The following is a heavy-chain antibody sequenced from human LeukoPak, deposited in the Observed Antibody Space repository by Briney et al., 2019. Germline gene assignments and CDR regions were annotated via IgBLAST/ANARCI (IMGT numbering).Heavy chain of an antibody. CDR1: GGSISSYY. Sequence: SETLSLTCTVSGGSISSYYWGWIRQPPGKGLEWIGSYYYSGSTYYSPSLKSRVTISVDTSKNQFSLNLSSVTAADTAVYYCAKDDVVIAASYYYAMDVWGQGTTVTVSS. J-gene: IGHJ6*02. V-gene: IGHV4-39*07. D-gene: IGHD2-15*01. CDR2: YYYSGST. CDR3: AKDDVVIAASYYYAMDV.